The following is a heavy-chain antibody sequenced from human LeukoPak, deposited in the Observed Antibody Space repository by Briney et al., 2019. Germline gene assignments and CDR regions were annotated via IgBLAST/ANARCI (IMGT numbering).Heavy chain of an antibody. D-gene: IGHD4/OR15-4a*01. CDR3: ARRAGAYSHPYDY. CDR2: IYSDNT. Sequence: GGSLRLSCTVSGFTVSSNSMSWVRQARGKGLEGVSFIYSDNTHYSDSVKGRFTISRDNSKNTLYLQMNSLRAEDTAVYYCARRAGAYSHPYDYWGQGTLVTVSS. J-gene: IGHJ4*02. CDR1: GFTVSSNS. V-gene: IGHV3-53*01.